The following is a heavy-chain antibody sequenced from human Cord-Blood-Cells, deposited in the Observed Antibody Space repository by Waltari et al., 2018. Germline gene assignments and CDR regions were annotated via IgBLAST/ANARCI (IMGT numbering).Heavy chain of an antibody. D-gene: IGHD6-6*01. J-gene: IGHJ3*02. CDR3: ARLELSSSSAFDI. Sequence: QLQLQESGPGLLKPSQALSLTCTVSGGPISTSSSYWGWIRPPPGKGLEWIGSIYYSGSTYYSPSLKSRVPRSVDKSKNQFSLTRRSVTAADTAVYYCARLELSSSSAFDIWGQGTMVTVSS. V-gene: IGHV4-39*01. CDR1: GGPISTSSSY. CDR2: IYYSGST.